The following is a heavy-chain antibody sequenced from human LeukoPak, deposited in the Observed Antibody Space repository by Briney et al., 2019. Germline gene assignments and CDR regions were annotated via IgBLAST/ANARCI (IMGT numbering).Heavy chain of an antibody. CDR3: ARTYYDFCTGSGAI. Sequence: PSETLSLTCTVSGGSISSSSYYWGWIRQPPRKGLEWIGSIYYSGSTYYNPSLKSRVTISVDTSKNQFSLKLSSIAEAKAAVYYCARTYYDFCTGSGAIWGKGTMVTVFS. D-gene: IGHD3-3*01. J-gene: IGHJ3*02. V-gene: IGHV4-39*01. CDR2: IYYSGST. CDR1: GGSISSSSYY.